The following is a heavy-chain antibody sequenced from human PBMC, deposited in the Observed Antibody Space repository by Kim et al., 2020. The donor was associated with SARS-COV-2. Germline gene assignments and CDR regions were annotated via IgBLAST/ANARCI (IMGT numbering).Heavy chain of an antibody. CDR3: ARLAIAVAGQFDY. J-gene: IGHJ4*02. D-gene: IGHD6-19*01. V-gene: IGHV5-51*01. Sequence: YHPSFQGQVTISADKSSSTAYLQWSSLKASDTAMYYCARLAIAVAGQFDYWGQGTLVTVSS.